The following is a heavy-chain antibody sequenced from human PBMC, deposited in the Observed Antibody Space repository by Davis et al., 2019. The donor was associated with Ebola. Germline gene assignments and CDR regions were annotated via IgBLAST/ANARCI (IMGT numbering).Heavy chain of an antibody. CDR3: ATSLSGSYYFDL. J-gene: IGHJ2*01. Sequence: GGSLRLSCAASGFTFSNAWISWVRQAPGKGLEWVGRIKSNPDGGATDYAAPVKGRFTISRDDSKNTLYLQMNSLKTEDTAVYYCATSLSGSYYFDLWGRGTLVSVSS. CDR1: GFTFSNAW. D-gene: IGHD3-10*01. CDR2: IKSNPDGGAT. V-gene: IGHV3-15*01.